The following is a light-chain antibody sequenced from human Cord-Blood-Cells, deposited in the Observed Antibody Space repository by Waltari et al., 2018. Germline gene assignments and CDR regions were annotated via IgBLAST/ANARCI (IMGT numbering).Light chain of an antibody. Sequence: EIVFTQSPATLSLSPGERATLSCRASQSVSSYLAWYQQKPGQAPRLLIYDASNRATGIPARFSGSGSVTDFTLTISSLEPEDFAVYYCQQRSNWPPLTFGGGTKVEIK. V-gene: IGKV3-11*01. J-gene: IGKJ4*01. CDR2: DAS. CDR3: QQRSNWPPLT. CDR1: QSVSSY.